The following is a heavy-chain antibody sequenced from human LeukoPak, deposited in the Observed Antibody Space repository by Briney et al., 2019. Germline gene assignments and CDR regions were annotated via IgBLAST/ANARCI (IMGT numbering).Heavy chain of an antibody. Sequence: ASVKVSCKASGYTFTSYDINWVRQATGQGLEWMGWMNPNSGNTGYAQKFQGRVTMTRSTSISTAYMELSSLRSEDTAVYYCARGRHYYDSSGYYYVDYWGQGTLVTVSS. V-gene: IGHV1-8*01. CDR1: GYTFTSYD. D-gene: IGHD3-22*01. CDR3: ARGRHYYDSSGYYYVDY. J-gene: IGHJ4*02. CDR2: MNPNSGNT.